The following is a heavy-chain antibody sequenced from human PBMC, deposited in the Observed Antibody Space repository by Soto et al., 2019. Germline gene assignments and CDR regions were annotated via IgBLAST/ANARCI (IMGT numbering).Heavy chain of an antibody. CDR1: GYNFPTQC. CDR2: IYPRDSDT. Sequence: PGESLKISCNGSGYNFPTQCIAWVLQRPGKGLEWMGIIYPRDSDTRYSPSFQGRVTISADKSLSTAYLQWSSLKASDTAMYYCARLAGTSHYWNYAMDVWGQGTTVTVSS. V-gene: IGHV5-51*01. CDR3: ARLAGTSHYWNYAMDV. J-gene: IGHJ6*02. D-gene: IGHD1-1*01.